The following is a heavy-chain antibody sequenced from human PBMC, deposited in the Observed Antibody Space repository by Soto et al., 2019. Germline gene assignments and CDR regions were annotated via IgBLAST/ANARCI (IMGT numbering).Heavy chain of an antibody. CDR1: GFTFSDHY. D-gene: IGHD3-10*01. CDR3: ARGDSPRKLWFGETEYYFDY. Sequence: GGSLRLSCAASGFTFSDHYMDWVRQAPGKGLEWVGRTRNKANSYTTEYAASVKGRFTISRDDSKNLLYLQMNSLKTEDTAVYYCARGDSPRKLWFGETEYYFDYWGQGTLVTVSS. J-gene: IGHJ4*02. CDR2: TRNKANSYTT. V-gene: IGHV3-72*01.